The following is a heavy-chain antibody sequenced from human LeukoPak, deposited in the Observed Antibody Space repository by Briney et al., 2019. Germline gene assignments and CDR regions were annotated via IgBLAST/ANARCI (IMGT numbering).Heavy chain of an antibody. J-gene: IGHJ4*02. CDR3: ARELFGITPSDY. D-gene: IGHD3-10*01. CDR1: GGSISSSSYY. V-gene: IGHV4-39*01. CDR2: IYYSGST. Sequence: PSETLSLTCTVSGGSISSSSYYWGWIRQPPGEGLEWIGSIYYSGSTYYNPSLKSRVTISVDTSKNQFSLKLSSVTAADTAVYYCARELFGITPSDYWGQGTLVTVSS.